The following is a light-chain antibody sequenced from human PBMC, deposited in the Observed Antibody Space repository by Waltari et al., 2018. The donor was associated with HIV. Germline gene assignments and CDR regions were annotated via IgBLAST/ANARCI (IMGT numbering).Light chain of an antibody. CDR3: SSYTSTSTVYV. CDR2: AVS. CDR1: SRDVGGYHS. V-gene: IGLV2-14*03. J-gene: IGLJ1*01. Sequence: QSALTQPASVSGSPGQSITISCPGTSRDVGGYHSVSWYQLHPGKAPKLMIYAVSNRPSGVSNRFSGSKSDNTASLTISGLQAEDEADYYCSSYTSTSTVYVFGTGTEVTVL.